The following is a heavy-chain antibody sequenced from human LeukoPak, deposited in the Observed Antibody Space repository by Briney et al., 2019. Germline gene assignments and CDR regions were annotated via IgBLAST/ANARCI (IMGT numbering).Heavy chain of an antibody. D-gene: IGHD6-6*01. J-gene: IGHJ6*03. CDR2: IYYSGST. V-gene: IGHV4-39*01. CDR3: ARHPRGAARPGYYYYYYMDV. CDR1: GGSISSSSYY. Sequence: KPSETLSLTCTVSGGSISSSSYYWGWIRQPPGKGLEWIGSIYYSGSTYYNPSLKSRVTISVDTSKNQFSLKLSSVTAADTAVYYCARHPRGAARPGYYYYYYMDVWGKGTTVTVSS.